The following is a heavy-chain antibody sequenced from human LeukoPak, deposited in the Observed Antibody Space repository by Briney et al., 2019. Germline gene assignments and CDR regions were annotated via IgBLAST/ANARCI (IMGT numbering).Heavy chain of an antibody. D-gene: IGHD2-2*01. CDR2: INRSGST. CDR1: GGSFSGYY. V-gene: IGHV4-34*01. Sequence: SETLSLTCAVYGGSFSGYYWSWIRQPPGKGLEWIGEINRSGSTNYNPSLKSRVTISVDTSKNQFSLKLSSVTAADTAVYYCARGASYCSSTSCYFSYFDYWGQGTLVTVSS. CDR3: ARGASYCSSTSCYFSYFDY. J-gene: IGHJ4*02.